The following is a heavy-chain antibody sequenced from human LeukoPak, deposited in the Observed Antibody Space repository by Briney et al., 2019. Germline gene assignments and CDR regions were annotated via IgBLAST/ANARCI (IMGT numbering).Heavy chain of an antibody. Sequence: GASVKVSCKVSGYTLTELSMHWVRQAPGKGLEWMGGFDPEDGETIYAQKFQGRVTMTEDTSTDTAYMELSSLRSEDTAVYYCATKRRAENYYYYYMDVWGKGTTVTVSS. CDR2: FDPEDGET. J-gene: IGHJ6*03. V-gene: IGHV1-24*01. CDR1: GYTLTELS. CDR3: ATKRRAENYYYYYMDV.